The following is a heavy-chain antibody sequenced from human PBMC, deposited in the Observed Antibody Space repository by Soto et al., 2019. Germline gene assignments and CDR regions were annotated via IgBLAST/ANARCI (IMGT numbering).Heavy chain of an antibody. CDR3: ARGAVGATFSYYYGMAV. CDR1: GGTFSSYA. V-gene: IGHV1-69*01. CDR2: LIPIFGTA. D-gene: IGHD1-26*01. J-gene: IGHJ6*02. Sequence: QVQLVQSGAEVKKPGSSVKVSCKASGGTFSSYAISWVRQAPGQGLEWMGGLIPIFGTANYAQKFQGRVTITADESTSTAYMGLSSLRSEDTAVYYCARGAVGATFSYYYGMAVWGQGTTVTVSS.